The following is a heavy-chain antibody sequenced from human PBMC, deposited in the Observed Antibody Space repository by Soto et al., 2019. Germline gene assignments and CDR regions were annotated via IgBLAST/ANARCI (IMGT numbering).Heavy chain of an antibody. Sequence: EVQLVESGGGLIQPGGSLRLSCAVSGFTVSNNYMSWVRQAPGKGLEGVSVIYSGGYTAYGDSVKGRFTISRDNSKNTLYPQRTSRRAADTAVFLWGTPPGGGGYWGQGTLVTVSS. CDR2: IYSGGYT. CDR3: GTPPGGGGY. D-gene: IGHD1-26*01. J-gene: IGHJ4*02. V-gene: IGHV3-53*01. CDR1: GFTVSNNY.